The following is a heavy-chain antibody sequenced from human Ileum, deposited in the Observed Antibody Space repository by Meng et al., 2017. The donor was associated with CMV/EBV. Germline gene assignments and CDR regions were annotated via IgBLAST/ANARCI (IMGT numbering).Heavy chain of an antibody. Sequence: LRLACAASGFTFSSYWMSWVRQAPGKGLEWVANIKQDESEKYYVDSVKGRFTISRDDAKNSLYLQMNSLRAEDTAVYYCARGGGNFDYWGQGTLVTVSS. V-gene: IGHV3-7*01. CDR1: GFTFSSYW. CDR2: IKQDESEK. D-gene: IGHD2-15*01. CDR3: ARGGGNFDY. J-gene: IGHJ4*02.